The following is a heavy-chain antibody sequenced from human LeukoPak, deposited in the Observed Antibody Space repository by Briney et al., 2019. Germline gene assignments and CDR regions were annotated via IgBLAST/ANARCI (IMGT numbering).Heavy chain of an antibody. CDR1: GYTFTSYG. V-gene: IGHV1-18*01. J-gene: IGHJ3*02. D-gene: IGHD3-22*01. CDR3: ARRAPGGYSGDGFDI. CDR2: ISAYNGNT. Sequence: ASVKVSCKASGYTFTSYGISWVRQAPGQGLEWMGWISAYNGNTKYAQKLQGRVTMTTDTSTTTAYMELRSLRSDDTAVYYCARRAPGGYSGDGFDIWGQGTMVTVSS.